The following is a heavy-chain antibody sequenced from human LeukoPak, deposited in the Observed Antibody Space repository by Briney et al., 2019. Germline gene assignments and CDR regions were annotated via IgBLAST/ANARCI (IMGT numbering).Heavy chain of an antibody. CDR3: ARGRHDITMIVVVMTSASYYLDV. Sequence: SETLSLTCAVYGGSFSGYHWTWIRQSPGKGLEWIGDINPSGSTYYNPSLKSRLTISVDTSKNQFPLKLRSVTAADTAVYYCARGRHDITMIVVVMTSASYYLDVWGKGTTVTVS. D-gene: IGHD3-22*01. CDR2: INPSGST. V-gene: IGHV4-34*01. J-gene: IGHJ6*03. CDR1: GGSFSGYH.